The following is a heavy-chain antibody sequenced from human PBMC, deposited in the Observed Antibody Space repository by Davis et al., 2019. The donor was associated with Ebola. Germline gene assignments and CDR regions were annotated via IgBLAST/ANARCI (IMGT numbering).Heavy chain of an antibody. CDR1: GGSFSGYY. Sequence: MPSETLSLTCAVHGGSFSGYYWIWIRQTPGKGLEWIGEINPGGSSNYNPSLKSRVTISLDTSENHFSLNLGSVTAADTAVYFCARFAVARRAGLDVWGKGTTVTVSS. D-gene: IGHD6-19*01. CDR3: ARFAVARRAGLDV. V-gene: IGHV4-34*01. J-gene: IGHJ6*04. CDR2: INPGGSS.